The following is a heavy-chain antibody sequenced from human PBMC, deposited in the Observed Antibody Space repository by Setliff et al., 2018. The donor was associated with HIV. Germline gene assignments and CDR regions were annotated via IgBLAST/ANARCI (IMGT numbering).Heavy chain of an antibody. V-gene: IGHV4-59*11. Sequence: PSETLSLTCTVSRDSINGHWWSWIRQPPGKGLEWTGSIHYSGITHYNPSLKSRVTFSVDTSKNQFSLKLSSVTAADSAVYYCARDYYNFQDMWGQGTMVTVSS. CDR1: RDSINGHW. CDR2: IHYSGIT. CDR3: ARDYYNFQDM. D-gene: IGHD3-3*01. J-gene: IGHJ3*02.